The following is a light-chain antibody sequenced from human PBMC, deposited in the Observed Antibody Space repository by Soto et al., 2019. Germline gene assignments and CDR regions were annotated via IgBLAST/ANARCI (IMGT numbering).Light chain of an antibody. CDR1: QSVSSSY. CDR3: QQYGSSPIT. V-gene: IGKV3-20*01. CDR2: GAS. J-gene: IGKJ5*01. Sequence: EIVLTQSPGTLSLSPGERATLSCRASQSVSSSYLAWYQQKPGQAPRLLIYGASSRATGIPDRFSGGGSGTDVTLPITRLEPDDFDVDYCQQYGSSPITLGQGTQLEI.